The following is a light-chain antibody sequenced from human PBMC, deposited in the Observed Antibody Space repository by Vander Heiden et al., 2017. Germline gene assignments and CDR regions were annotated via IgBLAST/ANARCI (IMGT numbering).Light chain of an antibody. Sequence: QSVLTQPPSVSGAPGQRVTIPCTGSSYNIGAGYDVHWYQQLPGTAPKLLIYGNSNRPSGVPDRFSGSKSGTSASLAITGLQAEDEADYYCQSYDSSLSAVVFGGGTKLTVL. V-gene: IGLV1-40*01. CDR2: GNS. CDR3: QSYDSSLSAVV. CDR1: SYNIGAGYD. J-gene: IGLJ2*01.